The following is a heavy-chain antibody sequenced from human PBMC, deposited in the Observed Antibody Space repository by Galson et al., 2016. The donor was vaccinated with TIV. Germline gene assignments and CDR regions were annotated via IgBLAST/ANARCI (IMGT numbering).Heavy chain of an antibody. J-gene: IGHJ4*02. Sequence: SVKVSCKASGYTFTRYYIHWVRQAPGQGLEWMGAMNPSGGGTNHAQNFQARVTMTRDRSTGTVYMELTRLTSDDTAVYYCAREGAVASDYFDIWGQGTLVTVSS. D-gene: IGHD6-19*01. V-gene: IGHV1-46*01. CDR3: AREGAVASDYFDI. CDR1: GYTFTRYY. CDR2: MNPSGGGT.